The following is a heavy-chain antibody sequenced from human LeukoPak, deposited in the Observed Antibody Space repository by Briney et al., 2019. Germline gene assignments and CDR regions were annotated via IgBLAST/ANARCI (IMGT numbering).Heavy chain of an antibody. J-gene: IGHJ5*02. Sequence: GASVKVSCKASGYTFTGYYMHWVRQAPGQGLEWMGWINPNSGGTNYAQKFQGRVTMTRDTSISTAYMELSRLRSDDTAVYYCASAPHGGTIVWFDPWGQGTLVTVSS. CDR2: INPNSGGT. CDR3: ASAPHGGTIVWFDP. V-gene: IGHV1-2*02. CDR1: GYTFTGYY. D-gene: IGHD3-16*02.